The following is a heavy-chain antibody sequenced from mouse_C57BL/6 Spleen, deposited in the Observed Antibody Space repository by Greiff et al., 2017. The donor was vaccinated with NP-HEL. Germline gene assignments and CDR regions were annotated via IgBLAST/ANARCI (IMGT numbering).Heavy chain of an antibody. CDR2: IDPETGGT. Sequence: QVQLQQSGAELVRPGASVTLSCKASGYTFTDYEMHWVKQTPVHGLEWIGAIDPETGGTAYNQKFKGKAILTADKSSSTAYMELRSLTSEDSAVYYCTRREVYGGAMDYWGQGTSVTVSS. D-gene: IGHD1-1*01. V-gene: IGHV1-15*01. CDR1: GYTFTDYE. J-gene: IGHJ4*01. CDR3: TRREVYGGAMDY.